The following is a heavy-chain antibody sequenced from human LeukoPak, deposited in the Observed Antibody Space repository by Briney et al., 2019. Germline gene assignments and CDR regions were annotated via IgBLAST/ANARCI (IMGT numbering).Heavy chain of an antibody. Sequence: SGGSLRLSCAASGLTFSSYSMNWLRQAPGKGLEWVSSISSSSSYIYYADSVKGRFTISRDNAKNSLYLQMNSLRAEDTAVYYCARDTTVTTPYFDYWGQGTLVTVSS. V-gene: IGHV3-21*01. D-gene: IGHD4-17*01. CDR2: ISSSSSYI. J-gene: IGHJ4*02. CDR1: GLTFSSYS. CDR3: ARDTTVTTPYFDY.